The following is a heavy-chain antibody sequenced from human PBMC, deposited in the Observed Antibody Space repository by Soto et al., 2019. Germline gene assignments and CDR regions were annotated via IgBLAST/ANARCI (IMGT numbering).Heavy chain of an antibody. D-gene: IGHD3-3*01. Sequence: GGSLRLSCAASGFPFSSYGMHLVRQAPGKGLEWVAVISYDGSNKYYADSVKGRFTISRDNSKNTLYLQMNSLTAEDTAVYYCAKDGTRYYDFWSGYFFDYWGQGTLVTVSS. V-gene: IGHV3-30*18. CDR1: GFPFSSYG. CDR2: ISYDGSNK. CDR3: AKDGTRYYDFWSGYFFDY. J-gene: IGHJ4*02.